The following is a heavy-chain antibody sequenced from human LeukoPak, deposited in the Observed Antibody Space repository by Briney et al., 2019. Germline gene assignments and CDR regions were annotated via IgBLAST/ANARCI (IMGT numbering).Heavy chain of an antibody. CDR3: AKAAGGYCSGGSCYGDAFDI. CDR1: GFTFSDYY. J-gene: IGHJ3*02. Sequence: GGSLRLSCAASGFTFSDYYMSWIRQAPGKGLEWVSYISSSGSTIYYADSVKGRFTISRDNAKNSLYLQMNSLRAEDTAVYYCAKAAGGYCSGGSCYGDAFDIWGQGTMVTVSS. CDR2: ISSSGSTI. D-gene: IGHD2-15*01. V-gene: IGHV3-11*01.